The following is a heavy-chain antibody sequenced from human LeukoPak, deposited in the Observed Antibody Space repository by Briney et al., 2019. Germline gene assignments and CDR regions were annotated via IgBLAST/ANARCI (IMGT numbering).Heavy chain of an antibody. CDR1: GFTFTSYA. V-gene: IGHV3-23*01. CDR2: ISGSGGDT. J-gene: IGHJ4*02. Sequence: GGSLRLSCAASGFTFTSYAMSWVRQAPGKGLEWVSAISGSGGDTYYADSVKGRFTLSRGNSKNTLYLQMNSLRADDTAVYYCARDSYCTSTTCRRDSDYWGQGTLVTVSS. CDR3: ARDSYCTSTTCRRDSDY. D-gene: IGHD2-2*01.